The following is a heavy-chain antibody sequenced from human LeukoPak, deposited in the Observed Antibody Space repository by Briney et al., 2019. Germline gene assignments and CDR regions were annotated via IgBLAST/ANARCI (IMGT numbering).Heavy chain of an antibody. V-gene: IGHV4-4*07. D-gene: IGHD3-3*01. CDR3: ARALPVRFLEWFNAFDI. CDR1: GGSISSYY. J-gene: IGHJ3*02. CDR2: IYTSGST. Sequence: SETLSLTCTVSGGSISSYYWSWIRQPAGKGLEWIGRIYTSGSTNYNPPLKSRVTTSVDTSKNQFSLKLSSVTAADTAVYYCARALPVRFLEWFNAFDIWGQGTMVTVSS.